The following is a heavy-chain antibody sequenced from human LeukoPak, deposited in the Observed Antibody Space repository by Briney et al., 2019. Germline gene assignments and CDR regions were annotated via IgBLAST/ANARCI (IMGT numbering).Heavy chain of an antibody. CDR1: GFTFTDYW. J-gene: IGHJ4*02. CDR2: IKRDGSEK. CDR3: ARGRGSWYGVYFDY. V-gene: IGHV3-7*01. D-gene: IGHD6-13*01. Sequence: GGSLRLSCAASGFTFTDYWMSWVRQAPGKGLEWVANIKRDGSEKYYVDSVKGRFTISRDNAKNSLYLQMNSLRTDDTAVYYCARGRGSWYGVYFDYWGQGTLVTVSS.